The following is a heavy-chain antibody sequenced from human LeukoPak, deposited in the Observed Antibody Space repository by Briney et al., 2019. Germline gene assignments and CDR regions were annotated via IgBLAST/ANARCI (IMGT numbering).Heavy chain of an antibody. V-gene: IGHV1-69*05. CDR3: ARGRSVPAAIEYYYMDV. CDR2: IIPIFGTA. Sequence: SVKVSCKASGGTFSSYAISWVRQAPGQGLEWMGGIIPIFGTANYAQKFQGRVTITTDESTSTAYMELSSLRSEDTAVYYCARGRSVPAAIEYYYMDVWGKGTTVTVSS. D-gene: IGHD2-2*02. J-gene: IGHJ6*03. CDR1: GGTFSSYA.